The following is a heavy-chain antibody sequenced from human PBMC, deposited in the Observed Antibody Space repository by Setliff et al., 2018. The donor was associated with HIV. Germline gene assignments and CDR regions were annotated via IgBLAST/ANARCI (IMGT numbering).Heavy chain of an antibody. D-gene: IGHD3-22*01. CDR2: ISESNGAT. CDR3: ARDNYYDSSGAIGY. CDR1: GYKFSDYG. Sequence: ASVKVSCKGSGYKFSDYGIAWVRQAPGQGLEWVGWISESNGATYYAQKVQGRVSITADASTSTAYMELSSLKSDDTAVYYCARDNYYDSSGAIGYWGQGTLVTVSS. J-gene: IGHJ4*02. V-gene: IGHV1-18*01.